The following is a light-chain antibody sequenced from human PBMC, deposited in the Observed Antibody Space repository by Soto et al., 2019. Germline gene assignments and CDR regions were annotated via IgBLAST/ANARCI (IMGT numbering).Light chain of an antibody. J-gene: IGLJ2*01. CDR3: AAWDDSLNGHVV. V-gene: IGLV1-44*01. CDR2: SNN. CDR1: SSNIGSNT. Sequence: QPVLTQPPSASGTPGQRVTISCSGSSSNIGSNTVNWYQLLPGTAPKLLIYSNNQRPSGVPDRFSGSKSGTSASLAISGLQSEDEADYYCAAWDDSLNGHVVFGGGTKLTVL.